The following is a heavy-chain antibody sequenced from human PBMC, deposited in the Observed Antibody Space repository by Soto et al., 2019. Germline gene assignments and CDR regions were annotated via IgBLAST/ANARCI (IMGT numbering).Heavy chain of an antibody. CDR3: AKATATGGGAFDI. Sequence: GGSLRLSCATSGITFDYYAMNWVRQAPGKGLEWVAGIAKSGGSAHYAGSVKGRFTISRDNSKNTLYLQMNSLTAGDTALYYCAKATATGGGAFDICGQGTMVTVSS. CDR2: IAKSGGSA. D-gene: IGHD2-8*02. CDR1: GITFDYYA. J-gene: IGHJ3*02. V-gene: IGHV3-23*01.